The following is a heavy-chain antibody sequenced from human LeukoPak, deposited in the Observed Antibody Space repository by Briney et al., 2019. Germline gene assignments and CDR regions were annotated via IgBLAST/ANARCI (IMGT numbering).Heavy chain of an antibody. CDR1: GYSFTSYW. D-gene: IGHD6-19*01. J-gene: IGHJ1*01. CDR3: ARRGIAVAGTPAEYFQH. V-gene: IGHV5-51*01. Sequence: GESLKISCKGSGYSFTSYWISWVRQMPGKGLEWMGLIYPGDSDTRYSPSFQGQVTISADKSISTAYLHWSSLKASDTAMYYCARRGIAVAGTPAEYFQHWGQGTLVTVSS. CDR2: IYPGDSDT.